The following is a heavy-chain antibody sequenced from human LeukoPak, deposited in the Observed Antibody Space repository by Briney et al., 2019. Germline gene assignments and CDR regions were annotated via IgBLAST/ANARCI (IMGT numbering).Heavy chain of an antibody. V-gene: IGHV3-64D*06. CDR3: VKTRMTFGGVIRTDAFDM. J-gene: IGHJ3*02. Sequence: LPGGSLRLSCSASGFIFSRYAMHWLRQAPGKGLEYVSGINNNGENTYYSDSVKARLTISRDNSKNTLFLQMTSLRTEDTAVYYCVKTRMTFGGVIRTDAFDMWGQGTMVTVSS. D-gene: IGHD3-16*01. CDR1: GFIFSRYA. CDR2: INNNGENT.